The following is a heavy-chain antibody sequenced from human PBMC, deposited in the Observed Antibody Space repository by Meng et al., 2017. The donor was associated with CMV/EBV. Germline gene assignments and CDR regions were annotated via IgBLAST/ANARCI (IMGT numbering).Heavy chain of an antibody. J-gene: IGHJ4*02. CDR1: GFTVSSNY. CDR3: ARDHSGPLSH. V-gene: IGHV3-66*01. CDR2: IYSGGST. D-gene: IGHD1-1*01. Sequence: VKLGESGGALVRPGGSLRLSCAASGFTVSSNYMSWVRQAPGKGLEWVSVIYSGGSTYYADSVKGRFTISRDNSKNTLYLQMNSLRAEDTAVYYCARDHSGPLSHWGQGTLVTVSS.